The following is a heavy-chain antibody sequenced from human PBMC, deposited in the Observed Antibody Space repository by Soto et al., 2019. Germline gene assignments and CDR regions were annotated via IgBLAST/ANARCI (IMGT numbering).Heavy chain of an antibody. CDR1: GFTFSSYA. V-gene: IGHV3-64D*06. Sequence: PGGSLRHSCSASGFTFSSYAMHWVRQAPGKGLEYVSAISSNGGSTYYADSVKGRFTISRDNSKNTLYLQMSSLRAEDTAVYYCVKAAHYDFWSGYTPDWFDPWGQGTLVTVSS. CDR3: VKAAHYDFWSGYTPDWFDP. CDR2: ISSNGGST. J-gene: IGHJ5*02. D-gene: IGHD3-3*01.